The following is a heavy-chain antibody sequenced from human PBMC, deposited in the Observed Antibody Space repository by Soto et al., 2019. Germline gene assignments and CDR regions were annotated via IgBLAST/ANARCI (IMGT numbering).Heavy chain of an antibody. CDR2: IGTAGDT. V-gene: IGHV3-13*01. CDR3: ARGGNYYYGMDV. J-gene: IGHJ6*02. D-gene: IGHD3-10*01. Sequence: GSLRLSCAASGFTFSSYDMHWVRQATGKGLEWVSAIGTAGDTYYPGSVKGRFTISRENAKNSLYLQMNSLRAEDTAVYYCARGGNYYYGMDVWGQGTTVTVSS. CDR1: GFTFSSYD.